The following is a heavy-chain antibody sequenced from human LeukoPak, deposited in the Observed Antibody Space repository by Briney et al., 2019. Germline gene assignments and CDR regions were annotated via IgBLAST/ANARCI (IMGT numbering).Heavy chain of an antibody. CDR1: GFTFSSYS. Sequence: KPGGSLRLSCAASGFTFSSYSMKWVRQAPGKGLEWVSSISSSSYIYYADSVKGRFTISRDNAKKSLYLQMNSLRPEDTAVYYCARENSGSYYQFDCWGQGTLVTVSS. CDR2: ISSSSYI. CDR3: ARENSGSYYQFDC. D-gene: IGHD1-26*01. J-gene: IGHJ4*02. V-gene: IGHV3-21*01.